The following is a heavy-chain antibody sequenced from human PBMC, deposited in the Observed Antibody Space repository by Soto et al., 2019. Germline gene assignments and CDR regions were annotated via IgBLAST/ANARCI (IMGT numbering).Heavy chain of an antibody. CDR1: GFTFDDYA. J-gene: IGHJ3*02. V-gene: IGHV3-9*01. CDR3: AKDTLQGGVVVTASAFDI. D-gene: IGHD2-21*02. Sequence: EVQLVESGGGLVQPCRSLRLSCAASGFTFDDYAMHWVRQAPGKGLEWVSGISWNSGSICYADSVKGRFTISRDNAKNSLYLQMNSLRAEATALYYCAKDTLQGGVVVTASAFDIWGQGTMVTVSS. CDR2: ISWNSGSI.